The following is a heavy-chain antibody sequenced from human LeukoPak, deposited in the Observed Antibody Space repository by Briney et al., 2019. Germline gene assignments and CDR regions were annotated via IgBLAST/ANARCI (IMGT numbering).Heavy chain of an antibody. J-gene: IGHJ4*02. CDR2: MNPNSGNT. CDR1: GYTFTSYD. V-gene: IGHV1-8*01. CDR3: ARAERVVVMRRVFGY. Sequence: ASVKVSCRASGYTFTSYDINWVGQATGQGLEWMGWMNPNSGNTGYAQKFQGRVTMTRNTSISTAYMELSSLRSEDTAVYYCARAERVVVMRRVFGYWGQGTLVTVSS. D-gene: IGHD3-22*01.